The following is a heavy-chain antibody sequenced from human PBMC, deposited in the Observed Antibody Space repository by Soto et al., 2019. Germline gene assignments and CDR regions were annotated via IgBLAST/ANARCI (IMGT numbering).Heavy chain of an antibody. J-gene: IGHJ6*03. CDR2: IYSGGST. D-gene: IGHD3-3*01. CDR1: GFTVSSNY. CDR3: ARDQFSDFWSGYSSLGAFYMDV. Sequence: GGSLRLSCAASGFTVSSNYMSWVRQAPGKGLEWVSVIYSGGSTYYADSVKGRFTISRDNSKNTLYLQMNSLRAEDTAVYYCARDQFSDFWSGYSSLGAFYMDVWGKGTTVTVSS. V-gene: IGHV3-66*01.